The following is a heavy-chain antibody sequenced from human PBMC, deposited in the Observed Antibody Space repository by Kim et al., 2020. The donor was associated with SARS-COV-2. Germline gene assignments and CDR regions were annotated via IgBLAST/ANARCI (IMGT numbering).Heavy chain of an antibody. Sequence: GGSLRLSCTGSGFTFSTYSLNWVRQAPGKRLEWVSSISDSGSHIYYADSVRGRFTMSRDNAKNSLYLEMNSLRAEDTAVYYCARDHRGGDYAYFQHWGQGTLVTVSS. V-gene: IGHV3-21*01. J-gene: IGHJ1*01. CDR3: ARDHRGGDYAYFQH. D-gene: IGHD4-17*01. CDR2: ISDSGSHI. CDR1: GFTFSTYS.